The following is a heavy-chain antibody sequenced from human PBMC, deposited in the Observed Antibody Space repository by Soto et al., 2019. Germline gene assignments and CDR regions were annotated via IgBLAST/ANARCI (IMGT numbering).Heavy chain of an antibody. CDR2: INPNSGGT. V-gene: IGHV1-2*04. CDR1: GYTFTGYY. D-gene: IGHD1-7*01. Sequence: GASVKGSFKGSGYTFTGYYMHWVRQAPGQGLEWMGWINPNSGGTNYAQKFQGWVTMTRDTSISTAYMELSRLRSDDTAVYYCARPDGTHDAFDIWGQGTMVTVSS. J-gene: IGHJ3*02. CDR3: ARPDGTHDAFDI.